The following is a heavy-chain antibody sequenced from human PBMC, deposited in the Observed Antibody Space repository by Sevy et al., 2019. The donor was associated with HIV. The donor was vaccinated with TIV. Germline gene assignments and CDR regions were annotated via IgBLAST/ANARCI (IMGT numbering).Heavy chain of an antibody. CDR2: ISYDGSNK. J-gene: IGHJ6*02. Sequence: GGSLRLSCAASGFTFSSYAMYWVRQAPGKGLEWVAVISYDGSNKYYADSVKGRFTISRDNSKNTLYLQMNSLRAEDTAVYYCARDLIAARRRVYYYGMDVWGQGTTVTVSS. CDR1: GFTFSSYA. D-gene: IGHD6-6*01. CDR3: ARDLIAARRRVYYYGMDV. V-gene: IGHV3-30*04.